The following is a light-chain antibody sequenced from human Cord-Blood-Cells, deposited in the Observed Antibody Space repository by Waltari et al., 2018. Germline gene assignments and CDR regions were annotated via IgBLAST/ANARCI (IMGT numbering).Light chain of an antibody. CDR2: WAS. CDR1: QSVLYSSNNKNY. J-gene: IGKJ2*01. CDR3: QQYYSTPYT. V-gene: IGKV4-1*01. Sequence: DIVMTQSPESQAVSMGERATINCKSRQSVLYSSNNKNYLAWYQQKPGQPPKLLIYWASTRESGVPDRFSGSWSGTDFTLTISSLQAEDVAVYYCQQYYSTPYTFSQGNKLEIK.